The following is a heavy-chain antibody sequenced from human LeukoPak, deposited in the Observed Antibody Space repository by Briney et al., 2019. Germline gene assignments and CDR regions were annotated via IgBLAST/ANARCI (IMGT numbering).Heavy chain of an antibody. D-gene: IGHD6-13*01. J-gene: IGHJ4*02. CDR2: ISYDGSNK. V-gene: IGHV3-30*03. Sequence: PGGSLRLSCAASGFTFSSYGMHWVRQAPGKGVEWVAVISYDGSNKYYADSVKGRFTISRDNSKNTLYLQMNSLRAEDTAVYYCATSGQQLVPAYWGQGTLVTVSS. CDR1: GFTFSSYG. CDR3: ATSGQQLVPAY.